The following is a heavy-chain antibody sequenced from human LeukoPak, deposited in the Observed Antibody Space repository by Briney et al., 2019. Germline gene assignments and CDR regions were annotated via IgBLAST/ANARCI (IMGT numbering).Heavy chain of an antibody. CDR3: ARHRGDNSNPRYYFYYMDV. J-gene: IGHJ6*03. Sequence: PSETLSLTCSVSGHSISSGYYWGWIRQPPGKGLEWIGTMYHRGSTYYNPYLKSRVTMSGDTSKNHFSLKLSSVIAADAAVYYCARHRGDNSNPRYYFYYMDVWGKGTTVTVSS. D-gene: IGHD4-11*01. CDR2: MYHRGST. CDR1: GHSISSGYY. V-gene: IGHV4-38-2*01.